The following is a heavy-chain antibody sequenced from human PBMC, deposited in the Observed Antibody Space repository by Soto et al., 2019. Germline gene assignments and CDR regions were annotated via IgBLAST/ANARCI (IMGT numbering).Heavy chain of an antibody. CDR1: GYTLTELS. CDR2: FDPEDGET. J-gene: IGHJ4*02. Sequence: ASVKVSCKVSGYTLTELSMHWVRQAPGKGLEWMGGFDPEDGETIYAQKFQGRVTMTEDTSTDTAYMELSSLRSEATAVYYCATDIPHYYGSGQKGYWGQGTLVTVSS. V-gene: IGHV1-24*01. D-gene: IGHD3-10*01. CDR3: ATDIPHYYGSGQKGY.